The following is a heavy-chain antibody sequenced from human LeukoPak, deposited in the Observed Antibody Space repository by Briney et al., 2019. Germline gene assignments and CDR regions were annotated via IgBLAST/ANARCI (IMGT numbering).Heavy chain of an antibody. D-gene: IGHD3-16*01. CDR2: INHSGST. Sequence: MSSETLSLTCAVYGGSFSGYYWSWIRQPPGKGLEWIGEINHSGSTNYNPSLKSRVTISVDTSKNQFSLKLSSVTAADTAVYYCARDTYYFDYWGQGTLVTVSS. CDR3: ARDTYYFDY. CDR1: GGSFSGYY. V-gene: IGHV4-34*01. J-gene: IGHJ4*02.